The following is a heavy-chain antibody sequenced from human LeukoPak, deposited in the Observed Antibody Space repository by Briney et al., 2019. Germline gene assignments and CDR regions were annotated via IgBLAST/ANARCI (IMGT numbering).Heavy chain of an antibody. V-gene: IGHV4-59*01. D-gene: IGHD3-9*01. CDR1: GGSISSYY. CDR3: ARARYVNSFYAFDI. CDR2: LTKSGNT. J-gene: IGHJ3*02. Sequence: SETLSLTCTVSGGSISSYYWSWIRLPPGKGLEWIGYLTKSGNTNYSPSLKSRVTIFGDTSKNQFFLKLSSVTAADTAVYYCARARYVNSFYAFDIWGQGTLVTVSS.